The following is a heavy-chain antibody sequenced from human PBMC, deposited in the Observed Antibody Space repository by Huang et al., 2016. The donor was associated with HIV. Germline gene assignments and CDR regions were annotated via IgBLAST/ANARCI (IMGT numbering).Heavy chain of an antibody. Sequence: LLLRESGSGLVKTSETMSLSCTVAFASISGNSEYWTWVRQSPGKGLEWIASMPYGGRTYYNPALKSRVSMSVDTSHNQHFSLTLASVTAADTAVYFCASGPVIVSISRFYFEQWGPGILVTV. CDR2: MPYGGRT. CDR3: ASGPVIVSISRFYFEQ. D-gene: IGHD3-22*01. CDR1: FASISGNSEY. J-gene: IGHJ4*02. V-gene: IGHV4-39*02.